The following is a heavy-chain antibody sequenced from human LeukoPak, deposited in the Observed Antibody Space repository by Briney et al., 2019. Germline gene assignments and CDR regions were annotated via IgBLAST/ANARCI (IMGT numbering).Heavy chain of an antibody. D-gene: IGHD2-15*01. CDR3: AKSVVGYCSGGSCYLFDY. V-gene: IGHV3-23*01. Sequence: GGSLRLSCAASGFTFSSYAMSWGRQAPGEGREWVSAISGSGGSTYYADSVKGRFTISRDNSKNTLYLQMNSLRAEDTAVYYCAKSVVGYCSGGSCYLFDYWGQGTLVTVSS. J-gene: IGHJ4*02. CDR2: ISGSGGST. CDR1: GFTFSSYA.